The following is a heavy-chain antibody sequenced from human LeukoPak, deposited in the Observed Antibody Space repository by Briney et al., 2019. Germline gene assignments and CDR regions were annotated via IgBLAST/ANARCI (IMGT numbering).Heavy chain of an antibody. CDR2: IYHSGSP. V-gene: IGHV4-38-2*02. J-gene: IGHJ5*02. CDR3: ARRARNIDYGDYDENWFDP. D-gene: IGHD4-17*01. CDR1: GYSISSDFY. Sequence: SETLSLTCTVSGYSISSDFYWGWIRQPPGKGLEWIGIIYHSGSPYYNPSLKSRVTISVDTSKNQFSLKLSSVTAADTAMYYCARRARNIDYGDYDENWFDPWGQGTLVTVSS.